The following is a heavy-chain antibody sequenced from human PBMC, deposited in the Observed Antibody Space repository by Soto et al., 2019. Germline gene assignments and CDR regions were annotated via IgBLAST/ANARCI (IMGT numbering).Heavy chain of an antibody. V-gene: IGHV1-8*01. CDR1: GYTFTSYD. Sequence: ASVKVSCKASGYTFTSYDINWVRQATGQGLEWMGWMNPNSGNTGYAQKFQGRVTMTRNTSISTAYMELSSLRSEDTAVYYCARDLPYGYSYGSGYFHYWGQGTLVTVSS. CDR2: MNPNSGNT. CDR3: ARDLPYGYSYGSGYFHY. J-gene: IGHJ4*02. D-gene: IGHD5-18*01.